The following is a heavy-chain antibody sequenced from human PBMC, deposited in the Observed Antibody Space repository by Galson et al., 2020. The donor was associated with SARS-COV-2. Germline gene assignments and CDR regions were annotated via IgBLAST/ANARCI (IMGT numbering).Heavy chain of an antibody. CDR1: GYIFSNYW. D-gene: IGHD2-15*01. CDR2: IYPDDSDT. Sequence: GESLKLSCKGSGYIFSNYWIGWVRQMPGKGLEWMGIIYPDDSDTTYSPSFEGQVTISVDKSINTAYLQWSSLKASDTAKYYCARHRGRFYDDIVVVVGEVDYWGQGTPVTVSS. CDR3: ARHRGRFYDDIVVVVGEVDY. J-gene: IGHJ4*02. V-gene: IGHV5-51*01.